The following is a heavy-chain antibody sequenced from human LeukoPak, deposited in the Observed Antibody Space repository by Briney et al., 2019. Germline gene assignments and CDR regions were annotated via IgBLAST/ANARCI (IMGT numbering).Heavy chain of an antibody. D-gene: IGHD3-22*01. CDR2: IIPIFGTA. V-gene: IGHV1-69*01. Sequence: SVKVSCKASGGTFSSYAISWVRQAPGQGLEWMGGIIPIFGTANYAQKFQGRVTITADESTSTAYMELSSLRSEDTAVYYCARSSSGYCYVGYYYYMDVWGKGTTVTISS. CDR1: GGTFSSYA. CDR3: ARSSSGYCYVGYYYYMDV. J-gene: IGHJ6*03.